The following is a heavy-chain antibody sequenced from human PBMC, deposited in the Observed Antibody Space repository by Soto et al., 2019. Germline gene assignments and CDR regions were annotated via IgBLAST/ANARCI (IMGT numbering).Heavy chain of an antibody. CDR2: IYYTGST. J-gene: IGHJ6*03. V-gene: IGHV4-39*01. CDR3: VRRACTGISGHYYYYMDV. CDR1: GGSVSSSSFY. D-gene: IGHD2-15*01. Sequence: SETLSLTCTVSGGSVSSSSFYWGWIRQPPEKGLEWIGNIYYTGSTYYNPSLKSRVTISIDTSKNQFSLELNSVTAADTAIYYCVRRACTGISGHYYYYMDVWGKGTTVTVSS.